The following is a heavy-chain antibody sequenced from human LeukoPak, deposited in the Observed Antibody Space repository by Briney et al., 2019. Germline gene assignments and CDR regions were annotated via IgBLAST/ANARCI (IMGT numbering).Heavy chain of an antibody. CDR2: ISAYNGNT. CDR1: GYTFTSYG. D-gene: IGHD6-19*01. J-gene: IGHJ6*03. V-gene: IGHV1-18*01. Sequence: ASVKDSCKASGYTFTSYGISWVRQAAGQGLKWMGWISAYNGNTKYAQKLHGRVTMTTDTSTSTAYMELRSLRSDDTAVYYCARDPTVAGSYYYYMDVWGKGTTVTVSS. CDR3: ARDPTVAGSYYYYMDV.